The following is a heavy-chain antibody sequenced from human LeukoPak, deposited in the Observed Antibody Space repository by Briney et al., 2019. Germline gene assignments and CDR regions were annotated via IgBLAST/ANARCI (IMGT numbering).Heavy chain of an antibody. D-gene: IGHD3-22*01. CDR1: GFTFNSYS. V-gene: IGHV3-21*01. CDR3: ARDAYYYDRSGYYRYFDY. Sequence: GGSLRLSCAAPGFTFNSYSMNWVRQAPGKGLEWVSSISSSSSYIYYADSVKGRFTISRDNAKNSLYLQMDSLRAEDTAVYYCARDAYYYDRSGYYRYFDYWGQGTLVTVSS. J-gene: IGHJ4*02. CDR2: ISSSSSYI.